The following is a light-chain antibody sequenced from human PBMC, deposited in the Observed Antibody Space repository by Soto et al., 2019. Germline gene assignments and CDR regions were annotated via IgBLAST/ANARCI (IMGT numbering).Light chain of an antibody. Sequence: EIVLTQSPATLSLSPGERATLSCRASQSVSSYLAWYQQKPGQAPRLLIYDASNRATGIPARFSGSGSGTDFTLTISSLEPEDFAVYYCQQRSKWKLTFGGGTKVEI. J-gene: IGKJ4*01. CDR2: DAS. V-gene: IGKV3-11*01. CDR3: QQRSKWKLT. CDR1: QSVSSY.